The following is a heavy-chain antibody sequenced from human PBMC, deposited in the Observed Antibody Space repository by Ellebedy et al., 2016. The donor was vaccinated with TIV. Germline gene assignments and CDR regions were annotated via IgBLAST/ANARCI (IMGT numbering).Heavy chain of an antibody. CDR3: ARAGGVGTVDY. D-gene: IGHD3-16*01. Sequence: GESLKISCAASGFTFRDYWMSWVRQAPGKGLEWVANINEDGSEKYYVDSVAGRFTISRDNAKNSLFLQMNSPRADDTAVYYCARAGGVGTVDYWGQGTLLTVSS. V-gene: IGHV3-7*03. J-gene: IGHJ4*02. CDR1: GFTFRDYW. CDR2: INEDGSEK.